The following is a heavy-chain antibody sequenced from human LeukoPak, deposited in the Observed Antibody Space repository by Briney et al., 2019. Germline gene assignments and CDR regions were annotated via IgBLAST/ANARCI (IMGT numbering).Heavy chain of an antibody. J-gene: IGHJ4*02. D-gene: IGHD2-2*02. CDR2: ISSSGSTI. CDR3: ARSTRCCSSTSCYTGRYYFDY. Sequence: PGGSLRLSCAASGFTFSDYYMSWIRQAPGKGLEWVSYISSSGSTIYYADSVKGRFTISRDNSKNTLYLQMNSLRAEDTAVYYCARSTRCCSSTSCYTGRYYFDYWGQGTLVTVSS. CDR1: GFTFSDYY. V-gene: IGHV3-11*04.